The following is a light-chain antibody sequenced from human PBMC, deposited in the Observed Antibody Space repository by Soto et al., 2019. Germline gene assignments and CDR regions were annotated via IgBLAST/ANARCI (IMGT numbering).Light chain of an antibody. Sequence: EIMLTQSPDTLSLSPGESATLSCRASQTVSSNYLAWYQQKPGRAPRLLIYGASSRAPGIPDRFSGSRSGTDFTLTITRLEPEDFAVFYCQQYDDSITFGQGTRLEIE. CDR2: GAS. V-gene: IGKV3-20*01. CDR3: QQYDDSIT. CDR1: QTVSSNY. J-gene: IGKJ5*01.